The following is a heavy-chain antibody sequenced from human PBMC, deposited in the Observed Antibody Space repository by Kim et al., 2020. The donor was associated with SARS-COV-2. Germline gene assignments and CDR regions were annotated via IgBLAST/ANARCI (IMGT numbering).Heavy chain of an antibody. CDR1: GYTFTSYA. D-gene: IGHD6-6*01. J-gene: IGHJ5*02. Sequence: ASVKVSCKASGYTFTSYAMHWVRQAPGQRLEWMGWINAGNGNTKYSQKFQGRVTITRDTSASTAYMELSSLRSEDTAVYYCARSLNLPSIAAGIDPWGRGTLVTVSS. CDR2: INAGNGNT. V-gene: IGHV1-3*01. CDR3: ARSLNLPSIAAGIDP.